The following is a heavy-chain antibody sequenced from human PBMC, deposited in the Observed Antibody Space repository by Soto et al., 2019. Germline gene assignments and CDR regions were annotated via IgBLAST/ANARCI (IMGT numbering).Heavy chain of an antibody. CDR3: ARDNIGYYYDY. J-gene: IGHJ4*02. CDR2: TYYRSKWYN. Sequence: SETLSLTCAISGDSVSSNSAAWNWIXHSPSRGLEWLGRTYYRSKWYNEYAVSVKSRISINPDTSKNQFSLQLNSVTPEDTAVYYCARDNIGYYYDYWGQGTLVTVSS. V-gene: IGHV6-1*01. CDR1: GDSVSSNSAA.